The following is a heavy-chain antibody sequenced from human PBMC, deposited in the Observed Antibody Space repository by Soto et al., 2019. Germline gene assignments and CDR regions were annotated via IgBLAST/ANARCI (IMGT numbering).Heavy chain of an antibody. CDR1: GFTFSNAW. D-gene: IGHD7-27*01. V-gene: IGHV3-15*01. Sequence: GGSLRLSCAASGFTFSNAWMSWVRQAPGKGLEWVGHIKSKTDGGTTDYAAPVKGRFTISRDDSKNTLYLQMNSLKTEDTAVYYCTTGPSTGDLDYWGQGTLVTVSS. CDR3: TTGPSTGDLDY. J-gene: IGHJ4*02. CDR2: IKSKTDGGTT.